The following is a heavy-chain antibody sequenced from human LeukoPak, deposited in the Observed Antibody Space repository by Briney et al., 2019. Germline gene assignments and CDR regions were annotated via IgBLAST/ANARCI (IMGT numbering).Heavy chain of an antibody. CDR3: ARSGTIFGVVPTTPLYFDY. CDR1: GYSFTSYW. Sequence: GESLKISCKGSGYSFTSYWIGWVRQMPGKGLEWMGIIYPGDSDTRYSPSFQGQVTISADKSISTAYLQWSSLKASDTAMYYCARSGTIFGVVPTTPLYFDYWGQGTLVTVSS. J-gene: IGHJ4*02. D-gene: IGHD3-3*01. V-gene: IGHV5-51*01. CDR2: IYPGDSDT.